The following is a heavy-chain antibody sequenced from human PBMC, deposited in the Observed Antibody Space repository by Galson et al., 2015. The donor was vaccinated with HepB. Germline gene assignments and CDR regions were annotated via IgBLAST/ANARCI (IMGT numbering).Heavy chain of an antibody. CDR2: IIPILGIA. V-gene: IGHV1-69*02. D-gene: IGHD3-10*01. J-gene: IGHJ3*02. Sequence: SVKVSCKASGGTFSSYTISWVRQAPGQGLEWMGRIIPILGIANYAQKFQGRVTITADKFTSTAYMELSSLRSEDTAVYYCARVRGVRGVTNAFDIWGQGTMVTVSS. CDR3: ARVRGVRGVTNAFDI. CDR1: GGTFSSYT.